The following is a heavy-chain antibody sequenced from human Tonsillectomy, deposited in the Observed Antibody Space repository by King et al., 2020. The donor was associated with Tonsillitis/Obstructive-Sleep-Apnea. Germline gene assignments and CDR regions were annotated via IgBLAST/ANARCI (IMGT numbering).Heavy chain of an antibody. Sequence: QLVQSGAELKKPGESLRISCKGSGYSFTSYWISWLLQMPGKGLEWMGRIDPIDSYTNYSPSFQGHVTISADKSISTAYLQWSSLKASDTAMYYCARHFSGYYDSILDYWGQGTLVTVSS. V-gene: IGHV5-10-1*01. CDR3: ARHFSGYYDSILDY. J-gene: IGHJ4*02. CDR1: GYSFTSYW. D-gene: IGHD3-3*01. CDR2: IDPIDSYT.